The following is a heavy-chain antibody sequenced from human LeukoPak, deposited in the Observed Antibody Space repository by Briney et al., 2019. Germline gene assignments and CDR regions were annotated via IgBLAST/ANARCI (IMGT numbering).Heavy chain of an antibody. CDR1: GYTFTGYY. CDR2: INPNSGGT. V-gene: IGHV1-2*02. CDR3: ARLEPFYDSSGYYSDY. Sequence: GASVKVSCKASGYTFTGYYMHWVRQAPGQGLEWMGWINPNSGGTNYAQKFQGRVTMTRNTSISTAYMELSSLRPEDTAVYYCARLEPFYDSSGYYSDYWGQGTLVTVSS. D-gene: IGHD3-22*01. J-gene: IGHJ4*02.